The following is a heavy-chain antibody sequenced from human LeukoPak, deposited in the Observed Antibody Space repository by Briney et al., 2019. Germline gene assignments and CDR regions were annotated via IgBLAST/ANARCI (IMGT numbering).Heavy chain of an antibody. V-gene: IGHV1-18*01. CDR2: ISAYNGNT. J-gene: IGHJ4*02. Sequence: ASVKVSCKASGYTFTSYGISWVRQAPGQGLEWMGWISAYNGNTNYAQKLQGRVTMTRDTSISTAYMELSSLRSDDTAVYYCARDTYYYDTSGYPYYFDYWGQGTLVTVSS. CDR3: ARDTYYYDTSGYPYYFDY. D-gene: IGHD3-22*01. CDR1: GYTFTSYG.